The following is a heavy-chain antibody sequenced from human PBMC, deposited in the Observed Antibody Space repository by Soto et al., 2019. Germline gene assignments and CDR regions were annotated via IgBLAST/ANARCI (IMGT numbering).Heavy chain of an antibody. CDR1: GFTFSSYG. J-gene: IGHJ6*03. CDR2: IWYDGSNK. CDR3: AREGGIAVAGTEYYYYYMDV. V-gene: IGHV3-33*01. Sequence: QVQLVESGGGVVQPGRSLRLSCAASGFTFSSYGMHWVRQAPGKGLEWVAVIWYDGSNKYYADSVKGRFTISRDNSKNTLYLQMNSRRAEDTAVYYCAREGGIAVAGTEYYYYYMDVWGKGTTVTVSS. D-gene: IGHD6-19*01.